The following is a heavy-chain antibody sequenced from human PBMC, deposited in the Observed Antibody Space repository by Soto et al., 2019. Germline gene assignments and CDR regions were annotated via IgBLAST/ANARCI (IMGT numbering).Heavy chain of an antibody. CDR1: GGSFSGYY. CDR2: INHSGST. V-gene: IGHV4-34*01. CDR3: ARDASGLAARQVYFAY. D-gene: IGHD6-6*01. Sequence: SETLSLTCAVYGGSFSGYYWSWIRQPPGKGLEWIGEINHSGSTNYNPSLKSRVTISVDTSKNQFSLKLSSVTAADTAVHYCARDASGLAARQVYFAYWGQGTLVTVSS. J-gene: IGHJ4*02.